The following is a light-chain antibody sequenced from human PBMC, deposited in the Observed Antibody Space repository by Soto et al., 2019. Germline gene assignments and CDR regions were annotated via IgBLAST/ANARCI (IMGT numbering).Light chain of an antibody. CDR3: QQYYSYPRT. V-gene: IGKV1-8*01. CDR1: QGISSY. J-gene: IGKJ1*01. CDR2: AAS. Sequence: AIRMTQSPSSFSASTGDRVTITCRASQGISSYLAWYQQKPGKAPKLLLYAASTLQSGVPSRFSGSGSGTDFTLTISCLQSEDFATYYGQQYYSYPRTFGQGTKVEIK.